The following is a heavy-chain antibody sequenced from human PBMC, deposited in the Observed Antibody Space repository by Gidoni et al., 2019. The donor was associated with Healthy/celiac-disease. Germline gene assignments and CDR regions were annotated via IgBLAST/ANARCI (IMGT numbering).Heavy chain of an antibody. D-gene: IGHD5-12*01. V-gene: IGHV5-51*03. CDR3: ARKSSGYDPNFDY. CDR2: IYPGDSYT. J-gene: IGHJ4*02. Sequence: EVQLVQSGAEVKKPGEYLTICCKGSGYSFTSYWIGWVRQMPGKGLEWVGIIYPGDSYTRYSPSFQGQVTISADKSISTAYLQWSSLKASDTAMYYCARKSSGYDPNFDYWGQGTLVTASS. CDR1: GYSFTSYW.